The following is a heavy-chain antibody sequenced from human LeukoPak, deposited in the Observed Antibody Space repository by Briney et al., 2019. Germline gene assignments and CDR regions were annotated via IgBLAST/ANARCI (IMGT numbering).Heavy chain of an antibody. Sequence: GASVKVSCKASGYTFTSYDINWVRQATGQGLEWMGWMNPNSGNTGYAQKFQGRVTITRNTSISTAYMELSSLRSEDTAVYYCARWALYCSGGSCYSYYYYMDVWGKGTTVTVSS. D-gene: IGHD2-15*01. V-gene: IGHV1-8*03. CDR1: GYTFTSYD. CDR3: ARWALYCSGGSCYSYYYYMDV. CDR2: MNPNSGNT. J-gene: IGHJ6*03.